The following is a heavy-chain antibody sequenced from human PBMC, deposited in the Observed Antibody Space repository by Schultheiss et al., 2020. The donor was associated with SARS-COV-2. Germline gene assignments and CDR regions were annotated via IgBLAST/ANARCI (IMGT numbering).Heavy chain of an antibody. D-gene: IGHD6-13*01. V-gene: IGHV3-23*01. CDR2: ISGSGGST. CDR3: AAVAAAGLLYYYYGMDV. CDR1: GFTFSSYG. Sequence: GESLKISCAASGFTFSSYGMHWVRQAPGKGLEWVSAISGSGGSTYYADSVKGRFTISRDNSKNTLYLQMNSLRAEDTAVYYCAAVAAAGLLYYYYGMDVWGQGTTVTVSS. J-gene: IGHJ6*02.